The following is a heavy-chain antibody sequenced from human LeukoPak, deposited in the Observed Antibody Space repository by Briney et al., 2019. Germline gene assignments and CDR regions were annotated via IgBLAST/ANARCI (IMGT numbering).Heavy chain of an antibody. Sequence: SETLSLTCAVSGGSISSGGYSWSWLRQPPGKGLEWIGYIYHSGSTYYNPSLKSRVTIPVDRSKNQFSLKLSSVTAADTAVYYCARVSNCGGDCTDAFDIWGQGTMVTVSS. CDR3: ARVSNCGGDCTDAFDI. D-gene: IGHD2-21*02. CDR2: IYHSGST. CDR1: GGSISSGGYS. V-gene: IGHV4-30-2*01. J-gene: IGHJ3*02.